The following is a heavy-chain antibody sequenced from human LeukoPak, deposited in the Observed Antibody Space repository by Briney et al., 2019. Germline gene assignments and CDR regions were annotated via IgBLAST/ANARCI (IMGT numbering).Heavy chain of an antibody. CDR3: ARGSKSTADAFDI. V-gene: IGHV4-38-2*02. CDR2: IYHSGST. Sequence: SETLSLTCTVSGYSISSGYYWGWIRQPPGKGLEWIGSIYHSGSTYYNPSLKSRVTISVDTSKNQFSLKVISVTAADTAMYYCARGSKSTADAFDIWGQGTMVTVSS. J-gene: IGHJ3*02. CDR1: GYSISSGYY. D-gene: IGHD5/OR15-5a*01.